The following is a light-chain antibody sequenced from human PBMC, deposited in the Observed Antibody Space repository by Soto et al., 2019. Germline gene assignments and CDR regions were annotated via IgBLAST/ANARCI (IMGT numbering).Light chain of an antibody. Sequence: DIQMTQSPSSLSASVGDRVTITCRASQSISMYLNWYQQKPGKAPKLLIYAASSLQSGVPSRFSGSGSGTDSTLTISSLQPEDFATYYCQQSYSTITFGQGTRLEIK. CDR2: AAS. J-gene: IGKJ5*01. V-gene: IGKV1-39*01. CDR1: QSISMY. CDR3: QQSYSTIT.